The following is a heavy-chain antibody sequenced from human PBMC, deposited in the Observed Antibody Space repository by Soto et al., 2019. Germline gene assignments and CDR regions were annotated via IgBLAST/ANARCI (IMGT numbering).Heavy chain of an antibody. CDR2: IYGSGIT. V-gene: IGHV4-31*03. Sequence: QVQLQESGPGLVKPSETLSLTCTVSGGSSSSGGYWTWVRQRPGKGLEWIGYIYGSGITYYSPSLVSRGSISMDTSKNQFSLKMTSVTAADTAVYFCARDRGSYGMDVWGQGTTVTVSS. CDR3: ARDRGSYGMDV. J-gene: IGHJ6*02. CDR1: GGSSSSGGY.